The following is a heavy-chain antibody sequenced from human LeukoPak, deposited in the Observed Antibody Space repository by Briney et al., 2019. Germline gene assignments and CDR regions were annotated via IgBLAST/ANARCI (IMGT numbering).Heavy chain of an antibody. CDR1: GYTFTGYY. J-gene: IGHJ6*03. CDR2: INPNSGGT. D-gene: IGHD3-10*01. CDR3: ARDSLTLRGVDYYYMDV. Sequence: ASVKVSCRASGYTFTGYYMHWVRQAPGQGLEWMGRINPNSGGTNYAQKFQGRVTMTRDTSVTTGYMELTRLRSDDTAVYFCARDSLTLRGVDYYYMDVWGKGTTVTVSS. V-gene: IGHV1-2*06.